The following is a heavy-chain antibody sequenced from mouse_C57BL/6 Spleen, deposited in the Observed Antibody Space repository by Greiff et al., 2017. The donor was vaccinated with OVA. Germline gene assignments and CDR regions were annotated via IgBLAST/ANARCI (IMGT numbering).Heavy chain of an antibody. CDR1: GFTFNTYA. CDR3: VRGPGPYWYFDV. Sequence: DVMLVESGGGLVQPKGSLKLSCAASGFTFNTYAMHWVRQAPGKGLEWVARIRSKSSNYAKYYADSVKDRFTISRDDSQSMLYLQMNNLKTEDTARYYCVRGPGPYWYFDVWGTGTTVTVSS. CDR2: IRSKSSNYAK. D-gene: IGHD3-1*01. J-gene: IGHJ1*03. V-gene: IGHV10-3*01.